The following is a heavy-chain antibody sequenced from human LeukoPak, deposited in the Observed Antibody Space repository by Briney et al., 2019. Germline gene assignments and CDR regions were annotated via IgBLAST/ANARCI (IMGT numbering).Heavy chain of an antibody. CDR3: ARAPLDCSRGTCYSTFDN. CDR2: ARKRANSYST. D-gene: IGHD2-15*01. J-gene: IGHJ4*02. Sequence: GGSLRLSCAASGFTFSSYAMNWVRQAPGKGLEWVGRARKRANSYSTEYAASVKGRFIISRDDSKNSVYLQMNGLKTEDTAVYFCARAPLDCSRGTCYSTFDNWGQGTLVTVSS. CDR1: GFTFSSYA. V-gene: IGHV3-72*01.